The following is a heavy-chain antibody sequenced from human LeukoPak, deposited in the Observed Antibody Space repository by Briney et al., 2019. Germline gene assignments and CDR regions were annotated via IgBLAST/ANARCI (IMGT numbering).Heavy chain of an antibody. CDR1: GFTVSSNY. CDR2: IYSGGST. CDR3: ARAAHYSGGLDFDY. V-gene: IGHV3-66*01. Sequence: GGSLRLSCAASGFTVSSNYMSWVRQAPGKGREWVSVIYSGGSTYYADSVKGRFTISRDNSKNTLYLQMNSLRAEDTAVYYCARAAHYSGGLDFDYWGQGTLVTVSS. D-gene: IGHD3/OR15-3a*01. J-gene: IGHJ4*02.